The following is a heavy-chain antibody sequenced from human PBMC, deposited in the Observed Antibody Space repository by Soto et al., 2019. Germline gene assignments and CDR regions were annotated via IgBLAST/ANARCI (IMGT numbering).Heavy chain of an antibody. CDR3: ARHYSAMGV. J-gene: IGHJ6*02. V-gene: IGHV3-53*01. CDR2: IYSDNNT. CDR1: GFTVSSDS. Sequence: GSLRHSCAASGFTVSSDSMTWVRQAPGKGLEWISIIYSDNNTDYADSVKGRFSISRDTSKNILYLQMNSLRAEDTAEYYCARHYSAMGVWGQGTTVTVS.